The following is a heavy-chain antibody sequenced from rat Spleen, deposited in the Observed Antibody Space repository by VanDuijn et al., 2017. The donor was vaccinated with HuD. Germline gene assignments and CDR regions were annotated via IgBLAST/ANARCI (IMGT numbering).Heavy chain of an antibody. CDR1: GFTFSDYN. V-gene: IGHV5-7*01. D-gene: IGHD1-11*01. CDR3: ARHGYGGYSGPFAY. CDR2: ISSDGSST. Sequence: EVQLVETGGGLVQPGRSLKLSCAASGFTFSDYNMAWVRQAPKKGLEWVATISSDGSSTYYRDSVKGRFTISRYNAESTLYLQMDSLRSEDTATYYCARHGYGGYSGPFAYWGQGTLVTVSS. J-gene: IGHJ3*01.